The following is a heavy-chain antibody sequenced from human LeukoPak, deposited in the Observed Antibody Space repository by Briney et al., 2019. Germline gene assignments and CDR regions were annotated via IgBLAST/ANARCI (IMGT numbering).Heavy chain of an antibody. V-gene: IGHV3-9*01. CDR1: GFIFDDYA. J-gene: IGHJ6*02. CDR2: ISWNSGSI. Sequence: GGSLRLSCAASGFIFDDYAMPWVRQAPGKGPEWVSGISWNSGSIGYADSVKGRFTISRDNAKNSLYLQMNSLRAEDTALYYCAKDSGSGSYFNSLFYGMDVWGQGTTVTVSS. D-gene: IGHD3-10*01. CDR3: AKDSGSGSYFNSLFYGMDV.